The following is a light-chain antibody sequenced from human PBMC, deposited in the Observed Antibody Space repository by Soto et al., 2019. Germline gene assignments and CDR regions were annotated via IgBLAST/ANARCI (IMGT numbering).Light chain of an antibody. V-gene: IGLV1-40*01. Sequence: QSVLTQPPSVSGAPGQRVTISCTGSSSNIGAGYDVHWYQQVPGTAPKLLIYGNTDRPSGVPDRFSGSKSGTSASLAITGLQAEDESDYYCQSYDTALRGSVFGGGTELTVL. CDR1: SSNIGAGYD. CDR2: GNT. CDR3: QSYDTALRGSV. J-gene: IGLJ2*01.